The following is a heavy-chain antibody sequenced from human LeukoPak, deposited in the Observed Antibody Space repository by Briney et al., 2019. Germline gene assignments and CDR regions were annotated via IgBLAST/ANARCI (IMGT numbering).Heavy chain of an antibody. CDR1: GFTFSNAW. CDR3: TTDNPPVVTPVDY. Sequence: GGSLRLSCAASGFTFSNAWMSWVRQAPGKGLEWVGRIKSKTDGGTTDYAAPVKGRFTISRDDSKNTLYLQMNSLKTEDTAVYYCTTDNPPVVTPVDYWGQGTLVTVPS. D-gene: IGHD4-23*01. CDR2: IKSKTDGGTT. J-gene: IGHJ4*02. V-gene: IGHV3-15*01.